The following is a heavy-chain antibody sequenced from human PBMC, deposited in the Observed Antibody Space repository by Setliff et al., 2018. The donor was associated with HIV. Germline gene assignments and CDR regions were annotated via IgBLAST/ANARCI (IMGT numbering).Heavy chain of an antibody. CDR2: ITPFVGIT. J-gene: IGHJ4*02. D-gene: IGHD6-13*01. CDR3: ARDKGIREAASLDY. V-gene: IGHV1-69*10. Sequence: SVKVSCKASGGTFSDFRITWVRQAPGQGLEWMGEITPFVGITNYAQKFQGRVSISADEPTATAYIELRSLTSQDTAVYSCARDKGIREAASLDYWRQGSLVTVSS. CDR1: GGTFSDFR.